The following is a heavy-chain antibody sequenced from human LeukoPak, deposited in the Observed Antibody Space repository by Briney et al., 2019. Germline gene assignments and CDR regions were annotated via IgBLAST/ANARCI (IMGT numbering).Heavy chain of an antibody. J-gene: IGHJ4*02. D-gene: IGHD2/OR15-2a*01. CDR2: ISRSGGST. V-gene: IGHV3-23*01. CDR3: AKDLLARPDY. Sequence: GGSLRLSCAASGFTFSSYAMSWVRQAPGKGLEWVSAISRSGGSTAYADSVKGRFTISRDNSKNTLYLQMNSLRAEDTAVYYCAKDLLARPDYWGQGTLVTVSS. CDR1: GFTFSSYA.